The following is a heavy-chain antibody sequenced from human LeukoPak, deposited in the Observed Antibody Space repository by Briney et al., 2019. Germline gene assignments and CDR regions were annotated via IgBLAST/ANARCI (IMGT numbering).Heavy chain of an antibody. CDR3: ARVRKDYDSSGYYSLGFDY. V-gene: IGHV1-46*01. D-gene: IGHD3-22*01. Sequence: ASVKVSCTASGYTFTSYYMHWVRQAPGQGLEWMGIINPSGGSTSYAQKFQGRVTMTRDTSTSTVYMELSSLRSEDTAVYYCARVRKDYDSSGYYSLGFDYWGQGTLVTVSS. J-gene: IGHJ4*02. CDR1: GYTFTSYY. CDR2: INPSGGST.